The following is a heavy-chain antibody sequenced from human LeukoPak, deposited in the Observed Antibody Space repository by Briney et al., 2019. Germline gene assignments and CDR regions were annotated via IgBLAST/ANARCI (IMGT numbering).Heavy chain of an antibody. CDR2: IKSDGRT. CDR3: ARAPSEIGGYYPEYFRH. D-gene: IGHD3-22*01. CDR1: GFTVSSNY. J-gene: IGHJ1*01. V-gene: IGHV3-74*01. Sequence: AGGSLRLSCAASGFTVSSNYMSWVRQAPGKGLVWVSRIKSDGRTNYADSVKGRFTISRDNAKNTVSLQMNSLRAEDTGVYYCARAPSEIGGYYPEYFRHWGQGTLVIVSS.